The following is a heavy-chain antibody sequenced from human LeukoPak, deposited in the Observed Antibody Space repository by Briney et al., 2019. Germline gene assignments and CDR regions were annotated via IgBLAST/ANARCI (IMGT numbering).Heavy chain of an antibody. D-gene: IGHD3/OR15-3a*01. J-gene: IGHJ4*02. V-gene: IGHV1-2*02. Sequence: GASVKVSCKASGYTFTAFHIHWVRQAPGQGVEWMGLINPNRGGTNYAQNFQGRVTMTRDTSISTAYMEQIRLTSDDTAVYYCAKEGTGIDYWGQGTLVTVSS. CDR1: GYTFTAFH. CDR2: INPNRGGT. CDR3: AKEGTGIDY.